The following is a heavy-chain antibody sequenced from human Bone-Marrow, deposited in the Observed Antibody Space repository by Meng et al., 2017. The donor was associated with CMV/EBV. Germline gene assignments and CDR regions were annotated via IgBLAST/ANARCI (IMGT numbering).Heavy chain of an antibody. CDR1: GYTFTSYA. CDR3: AKSSSIVVVPADSFDP. Sequence: ASVKVSCKASGYTFTSYAMHWVRQAPGQRLEWMGWSNAGNGNTKYSQEFQGRVTITRDTSASTAYMELSSLRSEDMAVYYCAKSSSIVVVPADSFDPWGQGTLVTVSS. V-gene: IGHV1-3*02. CDR2: SNAGNGNT. J-gene: IGHJ5*02. D-gene: IGHD2-2*01.